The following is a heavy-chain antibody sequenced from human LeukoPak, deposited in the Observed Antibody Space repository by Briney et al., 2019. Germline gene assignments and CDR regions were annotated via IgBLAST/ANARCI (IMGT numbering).Heavy chain of an antibody. V-gene: IGHV2-5*01. Sequence: ESGPTLVKPTQTLTLTCTFSGFSLSTSGVGVGWIRQPPGKALEWLALIYWNDDKRYSPSLKSRLTITKDTSKNQVVLTMTNMDPVDTVTYYCAHSYCSSTSCYLDWFDPWGQGTLVTVSS. CDR3: AHSYCSSTSCYLDWFDP. CDR2: IYWNDDK. J-gene: IGHJ5*02. D-gene: IGHD2-2*01. CDR1: GFSLSTSGVG.